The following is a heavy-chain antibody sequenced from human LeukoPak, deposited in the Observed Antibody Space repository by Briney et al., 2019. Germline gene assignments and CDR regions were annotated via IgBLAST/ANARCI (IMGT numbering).Heavy chain of an antibody. V-gene: IGHV7-4-1*02. J-gene: IGHJ4*02. CDR1: GYTFTSYA. CDR3: ARVSRDSSGWYVKTMNPFDY. D-gene: IGHD6-19*01. Sequence: ASVKVSCKASGYTFTSYAMNWVRQAPGQRLEWMGWINTNTGNPTYAQGFTGRFVFSLDTSVGTAYLQISSLKAEDTAVYYCARVSRDSSGWYVKTMNPFDYWGQGTLVTVSP. CDR2: INTNTGNP.